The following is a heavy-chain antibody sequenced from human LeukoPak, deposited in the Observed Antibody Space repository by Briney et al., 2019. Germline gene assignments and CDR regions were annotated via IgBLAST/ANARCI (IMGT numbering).Heavy chain of an antibody. V-gene: IGHV3-15*01. CDR3: AYLGYRTGDGCPGSYFAS. D-gene: IGHD2-8*02. CDR2: ILSGGTT. CDR1: GLTFSDAW. Sequence: GGSLRLSCAVSGLTFSDAWLTWVRQAPGKGPEWVGRILSGGTTDYAAPVKGRFTISRDDSKNTLFLQMNGLKTEDTAVYYCAYLGYRTGDGCPGSYFASWGQGSLVTVSS. J-gene: IGHJ4*02.